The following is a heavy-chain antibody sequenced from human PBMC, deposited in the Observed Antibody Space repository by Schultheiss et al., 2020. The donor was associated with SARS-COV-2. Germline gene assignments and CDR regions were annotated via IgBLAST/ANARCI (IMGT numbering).Heavy chain of an antibody. CDR3: AGEGSFYDNTVFPARTPLDV. Sequence: SETLSLTCTVSGGTISSYYWSWIWQTPGKGLELKGYIYYSGSTNYNPSYTSRVTISVNTSKNQFSLKLNSATAADTAVYYCAGEGSFYDNTVFPARTPLDVWGQGTAVTVSS. V-gene: IGHV4-59*12. CDR1: GGTISSYY. D-gene: IGHD2/OR15-2a*01. CDR2: IYYSGST. J-gene: IGHJ6*02.